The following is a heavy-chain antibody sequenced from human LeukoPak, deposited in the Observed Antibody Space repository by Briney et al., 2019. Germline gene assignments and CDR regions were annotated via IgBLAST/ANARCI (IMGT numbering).Heavy chain of an antibody. CDR1: GFTFTSYG. Sequence: GGSLRLSCVASGFTFTSYGMAWVRQAPGKRLEWVSGISGSGDATYYADSVKGRFTISRDNSKNTLYLQMNSLRVEEMAVYYCAKLRGPSCSSENNWFDPWGQGTLVTVSS. J-gene: IGHJ5*02. D-gene: IGHD2-2*01. CDR2: ISGSGDAT. V-gene: IGHV3-23*01. CDR3: AKLRGPSCSSENNWFDP.